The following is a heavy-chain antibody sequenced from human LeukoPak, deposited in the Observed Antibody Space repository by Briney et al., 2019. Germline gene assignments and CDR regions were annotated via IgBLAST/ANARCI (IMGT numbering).Heavy chain of an antibody. CDR1: GGSISSYY. J-gene: IGHJ5*02. CDR2: IYYSGST. D-gene: IGHD5-18*01. CDR3: AREKVYGYSYGSWFDP. V-gene: IGHV4-59*01. Sequence: SETLSLTCTVSGGSISSYYWSWIRQPPGKGLEWIGYIYYSGSTNYNPSLKSRVTISVDTSKNQFSLKLSSVTAADTAVYYCAREKVYGYSYGSWFDPWGQGTLVTVSS.